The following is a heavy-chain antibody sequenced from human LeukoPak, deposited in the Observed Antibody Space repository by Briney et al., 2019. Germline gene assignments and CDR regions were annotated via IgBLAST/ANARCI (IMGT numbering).Heavy chain of an antibody. D-gene: IGHD1-14*01. V-gene: IGHV3-74*03. CDR2: IKTDGSSI. Sequence: PGGSLRLSCTASGFTFSSYWMHWVRQAPGKGLVWVSHIKTDGSSITYADSVKGRFTISRDNAKNTLYLQMNSLRAEDTAVCYCPRVRYNNALDYWGQGTLVTASS. CDR3: PRVRYNNALDY. CDR1: GFTFSSYW. J-gene: IGHJ4*02.